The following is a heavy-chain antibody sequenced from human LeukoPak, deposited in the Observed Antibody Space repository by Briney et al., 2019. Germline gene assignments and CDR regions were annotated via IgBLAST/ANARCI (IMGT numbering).Heavy chain of an antibody. J-gene: IGHJ4*02. CDR1: GFTFSSYW. Sequence: PRGSLRLSCAASGFTFSSYWMSWVRQAPGKGLEWVANIKQDGSEKYYVDSVKGRFTISRDNAKNSLYLQMNSLRAEDTAVYYCARGRRGLYFDYWGQGTLVTVSS. V-gene: IGHV3-7*01. D-gene: IGHD3-10*01. CDR2: IKQDGSEK. CDR3: ARGRRGLYFDY.